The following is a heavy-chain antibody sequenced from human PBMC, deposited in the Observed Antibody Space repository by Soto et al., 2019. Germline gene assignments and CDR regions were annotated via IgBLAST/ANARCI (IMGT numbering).Heavy chain of an antibody. CDR3: ASSPLGVGANYDYGMDV. D-gene: IGHD1-26*01. V-gene: IGHV1-69*06. J-gene: IGHJ6*02. CDR1: GGTFSSYA. Sequence: QVQLVQSGAEVKKPGSSVKVSCKASGGTFSSYAISWVRQAPGQGLEWMGGIIPIFGTANYAQKFQGRVTITADKSTSTAYMELSSLRSEDTAVYYCASSPLGVGANYDYGMDVWGQGTTVTVSS. CDR2: IIPIFGTA.